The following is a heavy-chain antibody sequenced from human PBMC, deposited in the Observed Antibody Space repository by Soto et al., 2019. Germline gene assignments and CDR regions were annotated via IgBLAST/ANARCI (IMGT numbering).Heavy chain of an antibody. V-gene: IGHV4-39*01. Sequence: SETLSLTCTVSGGSISSSSYYWGWIRQPPGKGLEWIGSIYYSGSTYYNPSLKSRVTISVDTSKNQFSLKLSSVTAADTAVYYCARHERSGYHDAFDIWGQGTMVTVSS. CDR1: GGSISSSSYY. CDR3: ARHERSGYHDAFDI. CDR2: IYYSGST. D-gene: IGHD6-19*01. J-gene: IGHJ3*02.